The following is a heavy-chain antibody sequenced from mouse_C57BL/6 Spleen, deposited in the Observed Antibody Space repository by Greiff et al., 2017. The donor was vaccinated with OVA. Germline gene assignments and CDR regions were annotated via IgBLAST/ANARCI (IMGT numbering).Heavy chain of an antibody. D-gene: IGHD1-1*01. CDR1: GYTFTSYW. CDR2: IDPSDSYT. CDR3: AIAPGSSYAMDY. Sequence: QVQLQQPGAELVKPGASVKLSCKASGYTFTSYWMQWVKQRPGQGLEWIGEIDPSDSYTNYNQKFKGKATLTVDTSSSTAYMQLSSLTSEDSAVYYCAIAPGSSYAMDYWGQGTSVTVAS. V-gene: IGHV1-50*01. J-gene: IGHJ4*01.